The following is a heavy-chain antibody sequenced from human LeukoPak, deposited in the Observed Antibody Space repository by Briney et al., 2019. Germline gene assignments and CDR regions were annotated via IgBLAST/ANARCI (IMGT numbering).Heavy chain of an antibody. Sequence: QTGGSLRLSCAASGFTFSSYGMHWVRQAPGKGLEWVAVIWYDGSNKKYADSVKGRFTISRDNSKNTLYLQMNSLRAEDTAVYYCAREDAQLLLSYYYYGMDVWGQGTTVTVSS. D-gene: IGHD2-15*01. CDR1: GFTFSSYG. CDR2: IWYDGSNK. V-gene: IGHV3-33*01. CDR3: AREDAQLLLSYYYYGMDV. J-gene: IGHJ6*02.